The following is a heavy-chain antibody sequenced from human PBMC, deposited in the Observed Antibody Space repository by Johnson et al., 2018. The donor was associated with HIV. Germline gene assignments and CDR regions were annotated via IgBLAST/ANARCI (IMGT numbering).Heavy chain of an antibody. Sequence: QLVESGGGVVQPGRSLRLSCAASGFIFSSYSMHWVRQAPGRGLEWVAVISYDGNSKYYADSVKGRFTISRDNSKNTLYLQMNSLRAEDTAVYYCARLEELLRAFDIWGQGTMVTVSS. CDR1: GFIFSSYS. CDR3: ARLEELLRAFDI. V-gene: IGHV3-30*04. CDR2: ISYDGNSK. D-gene: IGHD1-26*01. J-gene: IGHJ3*02.